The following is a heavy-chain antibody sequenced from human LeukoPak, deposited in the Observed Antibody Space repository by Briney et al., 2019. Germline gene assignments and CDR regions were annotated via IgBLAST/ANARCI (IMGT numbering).Heavy chain of an antibody. J-gene: IGHJ4*02. D-gene: IGHD3-22*01. Sequence: ASVKVSCKASGYTFTGYYMHWVRQAPGQGLEWMGRINPNSGGTSYAQKFQGRVTMTRDTSISTAYMELSSLRSEDTAVYYCATAGLAPYYYDSSGYYRYWGQGTLVTVSS. CDR2: INPNSGGT. CDR1: GYTFTGYY. CDR3: ATAGLAPYYYDSSGYYRY. V-gene: IGHV1-2*06.